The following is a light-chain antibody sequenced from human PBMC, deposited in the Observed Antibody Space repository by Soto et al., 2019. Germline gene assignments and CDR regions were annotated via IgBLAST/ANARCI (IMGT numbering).Light chain of an antibody. CDR3: QSYDSTRSARYV. CDR2: GNI. CDR1: SSNIGAGYD. Sequence: QSVLTQPPSVSGAPGQRGTISCTGSSSNIGAGYDVHWYQQRPGTAPKLLIFGNINRPSGVPDRFSGSKSGTSASLAITWLQAEDAGDYYCQSYDSTRSARYVFGTGTKVTVL. V-gene: IGLV1-40*01. J-gene: IGLJ1*01.